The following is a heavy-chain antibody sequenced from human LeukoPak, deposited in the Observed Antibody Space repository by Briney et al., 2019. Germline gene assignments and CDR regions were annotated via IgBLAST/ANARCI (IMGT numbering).Heavy chain of an antibody. CDR3: ARARGLAVDSSGYYVYEY. D-gene: IGHD3-22*01. V-gene: IGHV4-61*01. CDR1: GGSVSSGSYY. J-gene: IGHJ4*02. CDR2: IYYSGST. Sequence: SETLSLTCTVSGGSVSSGSYYWSWIRQPPGKGLEWIGYIYYSGSTNYNPSLKSRVTISVDTSRNQFSLRLSSVTAADTAVYYCARARGLAVDSSGYYVYEYWGQGTLVTVSS.